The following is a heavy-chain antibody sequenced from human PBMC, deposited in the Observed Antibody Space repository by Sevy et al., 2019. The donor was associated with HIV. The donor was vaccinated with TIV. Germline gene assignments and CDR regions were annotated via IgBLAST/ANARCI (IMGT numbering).Heavy chain of an antibody. J-gene: IGHJ3*02. D-gene: IGHD3-10*01. CDR3: ARGNEFCAFDI. V-gene: IGHV3-30-3*01. Sequence: GGSLRLSCAASGFTFSSYAMHWVRQAPGKGLEWVAVISYDGSNKYYADSVKGRFTISRDNSKNTLYLQMNSLRADDTAVYYCARGNEFCAFDIWGQGTMVTVSS. CDR1: GFTFSSYA. CDR2: ISYDGSNK.